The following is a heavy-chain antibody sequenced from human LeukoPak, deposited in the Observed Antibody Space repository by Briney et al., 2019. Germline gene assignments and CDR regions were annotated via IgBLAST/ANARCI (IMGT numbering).Heavy chain of an antibody. Sequence: GGSLRLSCAASGFTVSSNYMSWVRQAPGKGLEWVSVIYSGGSTYYADSVKGRFTISRDNSKNTLYLQMNSLRAEDTAVYYCARDLIDRGIVVVPAALDVWGQGTTVTVSS. CDR3: ARDLIDRGIVVVPAALDV. D-gene: IGHD2-2*01. V-gene: IGHV3-66*01. J-gene: IGHJ6*02. CDR1: GFTVSSNY. CDR2: IYSGGST.